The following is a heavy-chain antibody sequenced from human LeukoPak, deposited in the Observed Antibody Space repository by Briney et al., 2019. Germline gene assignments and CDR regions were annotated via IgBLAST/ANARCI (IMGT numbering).Heavy chain of an antibody. CDR2: IKSKTDGGTT. D-gene: IGHD6-13*01. CDR1: GFTFSSYS. V-gene: IGHV3-15*07. Sequence: GGSLRLSCAASGFTFSSYSMNWVRQAPGKGLEWVGRIKSKTDGGTTDYAAPVKGRFTISRDDSKNTLYLQMNSLKTEDTAVYYCTTDLLAAAGTLIDYWGQGTLVTVSS. CDR3: TTDLLAAAGTLIDY. J-gene: IGHJ4*02.